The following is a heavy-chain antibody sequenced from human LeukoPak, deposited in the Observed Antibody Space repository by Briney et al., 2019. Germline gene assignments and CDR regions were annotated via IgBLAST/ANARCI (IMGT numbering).Heavy chain of an antibody. CDR3: ARRSPELPRD. CDR2: INPNSGGT. Sequence: GASVKVSCKASGYTFTGYYMHWVRQAPGQGLEWMGWINPNSGGTNYAQKFQGGVTMTRDTSISTAYMELSRLRSDDTAVYYCARRSPELPRDWGQGTLVTVSS. D-gene: IGHD1-26*01. J-gene: IGHJ4*02. V-gene: IGHV1-2*02. CDR1: GYTFTGYY.